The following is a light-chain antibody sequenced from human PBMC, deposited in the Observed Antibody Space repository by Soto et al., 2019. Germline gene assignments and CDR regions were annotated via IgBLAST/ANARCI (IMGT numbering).Light chain of an antibody. V-gene: IGLV2-8*01. Sequence: QSALTQPPSASGSPGQSVTISCTGTSSDIGAYNYISWYQQHPGKAPRLMIYDVSKRPPGVPDRFSGSKSGYTASLTVSGLQPEYEADYYCTSFAGSNDLGVFGGGTKLTVL. CDR2: DVS. CDR1: SSDIGAYNY. CDR3: TSFAGSNDLGV. J-gene: IGLJ2*01.